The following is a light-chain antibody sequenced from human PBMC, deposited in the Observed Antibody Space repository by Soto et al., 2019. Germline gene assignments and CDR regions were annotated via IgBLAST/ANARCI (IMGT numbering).Light chain of an antibody. V-gene: IGKV3-20*01. CDR3: HQYGSSPLT. Sequence: EIVLTQSPGTLSLSPGESGTLSCRARQTLSSSSLAWYQQKPGQAPRLLIYGASNRASGIPDRFSGGGSGTDFTLTISRLEPEDFAVYYCHQYGSSPLTFGGGTKV. CDR2: GAS. CDR1: QTLSSSS. J-gene: IGKJ4*01.